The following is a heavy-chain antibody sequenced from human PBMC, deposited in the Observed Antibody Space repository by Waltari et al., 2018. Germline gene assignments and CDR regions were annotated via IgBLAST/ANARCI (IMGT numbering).Heavy chain of an antibody. V-gene: IGHV3-7*01. CDR2: IKQDGSEK. D-gene: IGHD5-18*01. CDR3: ARGGQLLGDAFDI. Sequence: VQLVQSGAEVKKPGSSVKVSCKASGGTFSSYAISWVRQAPGKGLEWVANIKQDGSEKYYVDSVKGRFTISRDNAKNSLYLQMNSLRAEDTAVYYCARGGQLLGDAFDIWGQGTMVTVSS. CDR1: GGTFSSYA. J-gene: IGHJ3*02.